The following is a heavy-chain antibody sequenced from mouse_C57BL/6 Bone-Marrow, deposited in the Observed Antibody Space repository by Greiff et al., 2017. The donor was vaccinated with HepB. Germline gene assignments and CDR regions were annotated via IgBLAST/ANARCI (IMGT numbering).Heavy chain of an antibody. D-gene: IGHD2-1*01. CDR2: INPSTGGT. CDR3: ARFIYYGNYDAMDY. J-gene: IGHJ4*01. V-gene: IGHV1-42*01. Sequence: KQSGPELVKPGASVKISCKASGYSFTGYYMNWVKQSPEKSLEWIGEINPSTGGTTYNQKFKAKATLTVDKSSSTAYMQLKSLTSEDSAVYYCARFIYYGNYDAMDYWGQGTSVTVSS. CDR1: GYSFTGYY.